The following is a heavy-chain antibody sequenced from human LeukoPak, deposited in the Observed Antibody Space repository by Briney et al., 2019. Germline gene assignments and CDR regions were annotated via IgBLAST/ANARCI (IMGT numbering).Heavy chain of an antibody. D-gene: IGHD6-19*01. CDR1: GSSISSSSYF. CDR3: ARDLGYSSGWVNY. J-gene: IGHJ4*02. CDR2: IYYSGST. Sequence: SETLSLTCTVSGSSISSSSYFWGWIRQPPGKGLEWIGSIYYSGSTYYNPSLKSRVTISVDTPKNQFSLKLSSVTAADTAVYYCARDLGYSSGWVNYWGQGTLVTVSS. V-gene: IGHV4-39*07.